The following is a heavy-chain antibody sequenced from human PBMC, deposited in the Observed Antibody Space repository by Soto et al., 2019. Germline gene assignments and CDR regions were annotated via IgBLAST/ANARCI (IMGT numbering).Heavy chain of an antibody. D-gene: IGHD6-13*01. CDR3: ARVHSSWYPDY. CDR2: IYYSGST. CDR1: GGSISSGGYY. J-gene: IGHJ4*02. Sequence: QVQLQESGPGLVKPSQTLSLTCTVSGGSISSGGYYWSWIRQHPGKGLEWIGYIYYSGSTYYNPSPKGRVTRSVDTSKNQFSLKLSSVTAADTAVYYCARVHSSWYPDYWGQGTLVTVSS. V-gene: IGHV4-31*03.